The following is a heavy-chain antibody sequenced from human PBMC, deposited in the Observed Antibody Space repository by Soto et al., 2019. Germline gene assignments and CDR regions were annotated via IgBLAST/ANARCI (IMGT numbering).Heavy chain of an antibody. CDR3: AKDPQLIVVVTAAVSWFDP. J-gene: IGHJ5*02. CDR2: FTRRGNI. Sequence: GGSLSLSCVASGFTFSDYSMSWVRQAPGRGLEWVSTFTRRGNIYYADSVKGRFTISRDNSKSTLYLQMNSLRAEDTAVYYCAKDPQLIVVVTAAVSWFDPWVQGTLVTVSS. D-gene: IGHD2-2*01. V-gene: IGHV3-23*01. CDR1: GFTFSDYS.